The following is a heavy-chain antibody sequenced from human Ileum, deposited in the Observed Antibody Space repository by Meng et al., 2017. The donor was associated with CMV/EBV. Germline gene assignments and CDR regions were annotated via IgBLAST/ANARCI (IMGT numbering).Heavy chain of an antibody. CDR3: ARVSAAAGGGYYYYGMDV. D-gene: IGHD6-13*01. CDR2: ISYDGSNK. J-gene: IGHJ6*02. V-gene: IGHV3-30-3*01. Sequence: LSLTCAASGFTFSSYAMHWVRQAPGKGLEWVAVISYDGSNKYYADSVKGRFTISRDNSKNTLYLQMNSLRAEDTAVYYCARVSAAAGGGYYYYGMDVWGQGTTVTVSS. CDR1: GFTFSSYA.